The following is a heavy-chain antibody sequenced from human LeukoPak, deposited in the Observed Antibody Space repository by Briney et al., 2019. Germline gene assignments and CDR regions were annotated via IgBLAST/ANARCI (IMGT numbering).Heavy chain of an antibody. CDR2: IYYSGST. D-gene: IGHD5-12*01. J-gene: IGHJ4*02. V-gene: IGHV4-31*03. CDR3: ARGEWSTVATNDIDY. CDR1: GGSISSGGYY. Sequence: SQTLSLTCTVSGGSISSGGYYWSWIRQHPGKGLEWIGYIYYSGSTYYNPSLKSRVTISVDTSKNQFSLKLSSVTAADTAVYYYARGEWSTVATNDIDYWGQGTLVTVSS.